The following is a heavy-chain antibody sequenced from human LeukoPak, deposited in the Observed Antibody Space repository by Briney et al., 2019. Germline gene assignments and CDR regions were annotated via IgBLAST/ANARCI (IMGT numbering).Heavy chain of an antibody. D-gene: IGHD2-15*01. CDR2: ISSSGSDT. V-gene: IGHV3-23*01. CDR1: GFTFSNSA. CDR3: ANLPKLGYCSGGSCYSSDY. J-gene: IGHJ4*02. Sequence: PGGSLRLSCAASGFTFSNSAMTWVRQAPGKGREWGSAISSSGSDTIYTDSVKDRFTISRDNSKNTLYLQMNSLRAEDTAVYYCANLPKLGYCSGGSCYSSDYWGQGTLVTVSS.